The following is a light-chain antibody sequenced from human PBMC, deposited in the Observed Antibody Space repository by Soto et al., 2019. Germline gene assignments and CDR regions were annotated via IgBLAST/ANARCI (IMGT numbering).Light chain of an antibody. V-gene: IGKV1-39*02. Sequence: DIQMTQSPSSLSASVGDRVTITCRASQSISSYLNWYHQKPGKAPKLLIYAASSLQSGVPSRFSGSGSGTEFTLTISSLQSEDFAVYYCQQYDNWPWTFGQGTKVDIK. CDR3: QQYDNWPWT. CDR1: QSISSY. J-gene: IGKJ1*01. CDR2: AAS.